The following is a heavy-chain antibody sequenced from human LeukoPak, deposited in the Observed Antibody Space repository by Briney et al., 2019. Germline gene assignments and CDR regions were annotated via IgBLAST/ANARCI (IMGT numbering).Heavy chain of an antibody. V-gene: IGHV3-11*04. Sequence: MTGGSLRLSCAASGFTFSDYYMSWIRQAPGKGLEWLSYISSSGSTIYYADSVKGRFTISRDNAKNSLYLQMNSLRAGDTAVYYCARSGEMVVANNWFDPWGQGTLVTVSS. J-gene: IGHJ5*02. D-gene: IGHD2-15*01. CDR2: ISSSGSTI. CDR1: GFTFSDYY. CDR3: ARSGEMVVANNWFDP.